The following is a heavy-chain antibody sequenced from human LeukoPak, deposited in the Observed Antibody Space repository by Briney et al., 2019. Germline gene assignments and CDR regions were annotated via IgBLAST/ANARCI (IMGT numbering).Heavy chain of an antibody. CDR1: GFTFSGSA. D-gene: IGHD3-10*01. J-gene: IGHJ3*02. Sequence: GGSLKLSCAASGFTFSGSAMHWVRQASGKGLEWVGRIRSKANSYATAYAASVKGRFTISRDDSKNTAYLQMNSLKTEDTAVYYCTRTYYGSGRTAFDIWGQGTMVTVSS. CDR2: IRSKANSYAT. CDR3: TRTYYGSGRTAFDI. V-gene: IGHV3-73*01.